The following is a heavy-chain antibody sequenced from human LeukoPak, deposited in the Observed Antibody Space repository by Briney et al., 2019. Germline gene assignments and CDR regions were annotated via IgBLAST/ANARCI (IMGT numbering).Heavy chain of an antibody. V-gene: IGHV4-34*01. D-gene: IGHD2-8*01. CDR3: ARGRIVLMVCAAYFDY. Sequence: SETLSLTCAVYGGSFSGYYWSWIRQPPGKGLEWIGEINHSGSTNYNPSLKSRVTISVDTSKNQFSLKLSSVTAADTAVYYCARGRIVLMVCAAYFDYWGQGTLVTVSS. CDR1: GGSFSGYY. J-gene: IGHJ4*02. CDR2: INHSGST.